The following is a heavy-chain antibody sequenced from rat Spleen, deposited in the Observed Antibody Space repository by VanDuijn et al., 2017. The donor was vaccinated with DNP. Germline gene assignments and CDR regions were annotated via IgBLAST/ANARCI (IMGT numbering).Heavy chain of an antibody. J-gene: IGHJ2*01. V-gene: IGHV3-3*01. CDR2: IDNAGST. Sequence: EVQLQESGPGLVKPSQSLSLTCSVTGYSITSNHKWTWIRKFPGNELEWMGYIDNAGSTNYNPSLKSRFSITRDTSKNQFFLQVTSVRNEDTATYYCAIQLGVFDYWGQGIMVTVSS. D-gene: IGHD5-1*01. CDR1: GYSITSNHK. CDR3: AIQLGVFDY.